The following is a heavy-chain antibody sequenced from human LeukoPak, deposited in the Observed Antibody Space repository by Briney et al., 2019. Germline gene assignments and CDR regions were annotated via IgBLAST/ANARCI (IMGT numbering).Heavy chain of an antibody. V-gene: IGHV3-15*04. CDR3: TTDEDWNYARKDV. J-gene: IGHJ6*02. D-gene: IGHD1-7*01. CDR2: TVSEIDGGTT. Sequence: GSLRLSCAASGFTFNYAWMSWVRQVPGKGLEWVGQTVSEIDGGTTDYAAPVKGRFTVSRDDSKSTLYLQMNSLKIEDTAVYYCTTDEDWNYARKDVWGQGATVIVSS. CDR1: GFTFNYAW.